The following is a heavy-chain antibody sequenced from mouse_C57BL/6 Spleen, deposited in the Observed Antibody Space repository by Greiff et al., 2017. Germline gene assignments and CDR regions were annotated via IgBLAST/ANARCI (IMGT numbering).Heavy chain of an antibody. V-gene: IGHV1-62-2*01. CDR2: FYPGSGSI. CDR3: ARHEEIYYGNYSYAMDY. Sequence: VKLQESGAELVKPGASVKLSCKASGYTFTEYTIHWVKQRSGQGLEWIGWFYPGSGSIKYNEKFKDKATLTADKSSSTVYMELSRLTSEDSAVYFCARHEEIYYGNYSYAMDYWGQGTSVTVSS. D-gene: IGHD2-1*01. J-gene: IGHJ4*01. CDR1: GYTFTEYT.